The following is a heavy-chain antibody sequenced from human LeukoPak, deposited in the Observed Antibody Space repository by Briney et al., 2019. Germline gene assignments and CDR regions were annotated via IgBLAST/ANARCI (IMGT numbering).Heavy chain of an antibody. V-gene: IGHV3-21*01. CDR1: GFTFSSYS. J-gene: IGHJ5*02. D-gene: IGHD6-13*01. CDR3: ARALNIAAAGTVP. Sequence: PGGSLRLSCAASGFTFSSYSMNWVRQAPGKGLEWVSSISSSSSYIYYADSVKGRFTISRDNAKNSLYLQMNSLRAEDTAVYYCARALNIAAAGTVPWGQGTLVTVSS. CDR2: ISSSSSYI.